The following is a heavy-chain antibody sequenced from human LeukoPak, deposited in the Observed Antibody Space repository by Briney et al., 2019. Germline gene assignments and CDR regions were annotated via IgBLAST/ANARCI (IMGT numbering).Heavy chain of an antibody. J-gene: IGHJ4*02. CDR2: VDNDGSGT. V-gene: IGHV3-74*01. CDR1: GFSFSNYW. Sequence: GGSLRLSCAVSGFSFSNYWMHWVRQVPGKGLVWVSRVDNDGSGTTYADSVKGRFTISRDNAKNTVYLQMNSLRAEDTAVYYCARSQRGYSYGEHWGQGTPVTVSS. D-gene: IGHD5-18*01. CDR3: ARSQRGYSYGEH.